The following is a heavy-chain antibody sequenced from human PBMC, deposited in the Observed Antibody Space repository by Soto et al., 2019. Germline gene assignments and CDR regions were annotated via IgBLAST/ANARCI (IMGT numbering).Heavy chain of an antibody. CDR2: IYYSGST. CDR1: GGSISSSSYY. J-gene: IGHJ5*02. V-gene: IGHV4-39*01. CDR3: ARQQAGSDYVWGSYRPHNWFDQ. Sequence: PSETLSLTCTVSGGSISSSSYYWGWIRQPPGKGLEWIGSIYYSGSTYYNPSLKSRVTISVDTSKNQFSLKLSSVTAADTAVYYCARQQAGSDYVWGSYRPHNWFDQWGQGTLVTVSS. D-gene: IGHD3-16*02.